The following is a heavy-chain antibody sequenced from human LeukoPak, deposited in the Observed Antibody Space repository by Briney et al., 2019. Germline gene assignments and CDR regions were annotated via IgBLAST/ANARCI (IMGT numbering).Heavy chain of an antibody. J-gene: IGHJ3*02. CDR2: MNPNSGNT. V-gene: IGHV1-8*01. Sequence: VASVKVSRKASGYTFTSYDINWVRQATGQGLEWMGWMNPNSGNTGYAQKFQGRVTMTRNTSISTAYMELSSLRSEDTAVYYCARGRDEFSDAFDIWGQGTMVTVSS. CDR1: GYTFTSYD. CDR3: ARGRDEFSDAFDI. D-gene: IGHD3-10*01.